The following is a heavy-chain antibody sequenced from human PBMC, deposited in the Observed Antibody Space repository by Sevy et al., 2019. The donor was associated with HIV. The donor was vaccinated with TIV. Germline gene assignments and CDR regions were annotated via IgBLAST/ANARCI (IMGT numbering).Heavy chain of an antibody. J-gene: IGHJ6*02. V-gene: IGHV3-23*01. CDR3: AKGYCSGGSCPRDYYYYGMDV. CDR1: GFTFSSYA. Sequence: GGSLRLSCAASGFTFSSYAMNWVRQAPGKGLEWVSSISASGRSTYYADSVEGRFTMSRDNSKNTLYLQMNSLRGDDTAVYYCAKGYCSGGSCPRDYYYYGMDVWGQGTTVTVSS. D-gene: IGHD2-15*01. CDR2: ISASGRST.